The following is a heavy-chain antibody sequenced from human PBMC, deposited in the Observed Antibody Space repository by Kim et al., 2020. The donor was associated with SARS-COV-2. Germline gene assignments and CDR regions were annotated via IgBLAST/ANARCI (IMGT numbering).Heavy chain of an antibody. CDR1: GDSVSNNSAA. V-gene: IGHV6-1*01. CDR2: TYCRSKWYN. D-gene: IGHD2-8*01. J-gene: IGHJ6*02. Sequence: SQTLSLTCAISGDSVSNNSAAWNWIRQSPSRGLEWLGRTYCRSKWYNDYAISVKSRITINPDTSKNQFSLHLNSVTPEDTAVYYCARDPVRYYYGMDVWGQGTTVTVSS. CDR3: ARDPVRYYYGMDV.